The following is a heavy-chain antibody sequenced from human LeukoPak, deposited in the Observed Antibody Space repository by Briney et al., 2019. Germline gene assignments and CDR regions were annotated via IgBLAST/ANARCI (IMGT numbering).Heavy chain of an antibody. CDR1: GGSISSSSYY. CDR3: ARAMDTAMELDY. J-gene: IGHJ4*02. V-gene: IGHV4-39*01. CDR2: IYYSGST. D-gene: IGHD5-18*01. Sequence: SETLSLTCTVSGGSISSSSYYWGWIRQPPGQGLEWIGSIYYSGSTYYNPSLKSRVTISVDTSKNQFSLKLSSVTAADTAVYYCARAMDTAMELDYWGQGTLVTVSS.